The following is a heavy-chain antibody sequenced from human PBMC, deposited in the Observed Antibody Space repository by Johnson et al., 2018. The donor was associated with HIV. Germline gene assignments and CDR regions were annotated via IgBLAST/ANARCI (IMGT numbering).Heavy chain of an antibody. J-gene: IGHJ3*02. V-gene: IGHV3-30*18. D-gene: IGHD6-6*01. Sequence: QVQLVESGGGVVQPGRSLRLSCAASGFTFSNYGMHWVRQGPGKGLEWVAVISYDGSDKYYAASVKGRFTISRDSSKNTLYLQMNSLRAEDTALYYCAKDGKTERRYSSSSVLNAFDIWGQGTMVTVSS. CDR3: AKDGKTERRYSSSSVLNAFDI. CDR1: GFTFSNYG. CDR2: ISYDGSDK.